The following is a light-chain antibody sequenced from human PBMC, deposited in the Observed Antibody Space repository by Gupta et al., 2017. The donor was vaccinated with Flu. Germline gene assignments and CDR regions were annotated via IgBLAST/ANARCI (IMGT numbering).Light chain of an antibody. CDR2: AAS. Sequence: DIQMTQSPSSLSASVGDRVTSTCRASQSISSYLNWYQQKPGKAPKLLIYAASSLQSGVPSRFSGSGSGTDFTLTISRLQPEDFATYYCQQCATTPISFGGGTKLEIK. J-gene: IGKJ4*01. CDR3: QQCATTPIS. CDR1: QSISSY. V-gene: IGKV1-39*01.